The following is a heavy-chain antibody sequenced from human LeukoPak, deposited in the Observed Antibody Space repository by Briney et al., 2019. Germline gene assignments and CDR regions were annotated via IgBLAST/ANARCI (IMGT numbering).Heavy chain of an antibody. CDR2: INPNSGGT. J-gene: IGHJ4*02. V-gene: IGHV1-2*02. CDR1: GYTFTGHY. D-gene: IGHD3-10*01. Sequence: ASVKVSCKASGYTFTGHYIHWVRLAPGQGREWLGWINPNSGGTNYAQRFQGRVTMTRDTSISTAYMELSSLRSEDTAVYFCARIPSWDCPTTTCGSGGYCFDSWGQGTLVTVSP. CDR3: ARIPSWDCPTTTCGSGGYCFDS.